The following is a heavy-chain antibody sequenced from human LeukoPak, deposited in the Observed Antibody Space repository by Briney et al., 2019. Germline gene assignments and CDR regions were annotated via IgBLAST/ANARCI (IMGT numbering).Heavy chain of an antibody. Sequence: GGSLRLSCAASGFTFINYAMHWVRQAPGKGLEWVAVISYDGSNKYYADSVKGRFTISRDNSKNTLYLQMNSLRAEDTAVYYCARDMCSSTSCGFDYWGQGTLVTVSS. J-gene: IGHJ4*02. CDR3: ARDMCSSTSCGFDY. CDR2: ISYDGSNK. V-gene: IGHV3-30*04. CDR1: GFTFINYA. D-gene: IGHD2-2*01.